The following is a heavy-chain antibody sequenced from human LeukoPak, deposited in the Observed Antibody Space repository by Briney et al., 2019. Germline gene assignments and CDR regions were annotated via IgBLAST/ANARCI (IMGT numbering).Heavy chain of an antibody. CDR3: ARRGNPAVAGPRHYYYGMDV. J-gene: IGHJ6*02. V-gene: IGHV1-69*04. Sequence: SVKVSCKASGGTFSSYAISWVRQAPGQGLEWMGRIIPILGIANYAQKVQGRVTITADKSTSTAYMELSSLRSEDTAVYYCARRGNPAVAGPRHYYYGMDVWGQGTTVTVSS. CDR1: GGTFSSYA. CDR2: IIPILGIA. D-gene: IGHD6-19*01.